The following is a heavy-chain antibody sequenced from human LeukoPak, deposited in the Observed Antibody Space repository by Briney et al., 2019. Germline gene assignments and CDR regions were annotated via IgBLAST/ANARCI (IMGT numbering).Heavy chain of an antibody. CDR3: ARGHRSSSAYHCNAMDV. D-gene: IGHD2-15*01. V-gene: IGHV4-31*11. J-gene: IGHJ6*02. CDR1: GGSISSGSYW. CDR2: VYYSGST. Sequence: KASETLSLTCAFSGGSISSGSYWWSWIRQHSEKGLEWIGYVYYSGSTYYNPSLKSRFSISVDTSKNQLSLTLTSVTAADTAVYYCARGHRSSSAYHCNAMDVWGPGTTVTVSS.